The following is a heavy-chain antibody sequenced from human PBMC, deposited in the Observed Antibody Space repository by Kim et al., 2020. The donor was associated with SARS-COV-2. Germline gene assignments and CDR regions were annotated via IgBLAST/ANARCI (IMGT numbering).Heavy chain of an antibody. V-gene: IGHV4-59*13. CDR2: IYYSGST. D-gene: IGHD3-22*01. J-gene: IGHJ4*02. CDR1: GGSISSYY. Sequence: SETLSLTCTVSGGSISSYYWSWIRQPPGKGLEWIGYIYYSGSTNYNPSLKSRVTISVDTSKNQFSLKLSSVTAADTAVYYCARGVVDSSGFRLDYWGQGTLVTVSS. CDR3: ARGVVDSSGFRLDY.